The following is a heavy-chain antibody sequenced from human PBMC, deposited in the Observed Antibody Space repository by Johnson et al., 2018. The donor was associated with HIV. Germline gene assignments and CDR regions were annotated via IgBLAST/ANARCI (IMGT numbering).Heavy chain of an antibody. J-gene: IGHJ3*02. CDR1: GFTFSTYG. CDR3: ARDVGDRGYYDSSGYRAFDI. V-gene: IGHV3-33*01. Sequence: QVQLVESGGGVVQPGRSLRLSCAASGFTFSTYGMHWVRQAPGKGLEWVAVMWYDGSNKYYADSVKGRFTISRDNAKNSLYLQMNSLRAEDTAVYYCARDVGDRGYYDSSGYRAFDIWGQGTMVTVSS. D-gene: IGHD3-22*01. CDR2: MWYDGSNK.